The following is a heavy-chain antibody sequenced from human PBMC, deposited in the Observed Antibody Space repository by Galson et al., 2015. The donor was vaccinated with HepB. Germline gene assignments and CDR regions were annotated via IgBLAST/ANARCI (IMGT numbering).Heavy chain of an antibody. CDR3: ARGALVVVVYATQNKWFAP. V-gene: IGHV1-18*01. CDR1: GYNFPTYS. Sequence: SVKVSCKASGYNFPTYSITWVRQAPGQGLEWMGWISAYDQKTNYAQHLQGRVTMTTDTSTNTAYMELRSLRSDDTAVYYCARGALVVVVYATQNKWFAPWGQGTLITVSS. D-gene: IGHD2-15*01. J-gene: IGHJ5*02. CDR2: ISAYDQKT.